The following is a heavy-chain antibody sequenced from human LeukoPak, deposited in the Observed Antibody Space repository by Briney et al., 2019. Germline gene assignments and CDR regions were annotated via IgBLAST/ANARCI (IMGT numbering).Heavy chain of an antibody. CDR2: ISYDGSNK. Sequence: GRSLRLSCAASGFTFSSYAMHWVRQAPGKGLEWVAVISYDGSNKYYADSVKGRFTISRDNSKNTLYLQMNSLRAEDTAVYYCARAGDVLRYFDWLLSWGQGTLVTVSS. D-gene: IGHD3-9*01. V-gene: IGHV3-30*04. CDR1: GFTFSSYA. CDR3: ARAGDVLRYFDWLLS. J-gene: IGHJ5*02.